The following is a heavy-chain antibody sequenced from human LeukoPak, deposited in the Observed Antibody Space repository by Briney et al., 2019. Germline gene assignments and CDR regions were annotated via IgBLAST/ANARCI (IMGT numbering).Heavy chain of an antibody. CDR3: ARIEWERLGRAFDI. CDR2: IYSAGAT. Sequence: PGGSLRLSCAVSGLTFSSSWMDWVRQAPGKGLEWVSSIYSAGATHYAESVKGRFTISRDNSKNTLYLQMNSLRAEDMAVYYCARIEWERLGRAFDIWGQGTMVTVSS. J-gene: IGHJ3*02. CDR1: GLTFSSSW. V-gene: IGHV3-53*01. D-gene: IGHD1-26*01.